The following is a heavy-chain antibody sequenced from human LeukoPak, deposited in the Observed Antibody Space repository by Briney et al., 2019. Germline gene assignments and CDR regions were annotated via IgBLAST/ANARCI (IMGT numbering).Heavy chain of an antibody. CDR1: GGSISNYY. CDR3: ARDGSNWSNDYYHGVDV. D-gene: IGHD4-11*01. V-gene: IGHV4-59*01. J-gene: IGHJ6*02. Sequence: SETLSLTCTVSGGSISNYYWNWIRQSPGKGLEWIGYIYYSGSTNYNPSLKSRVTISVDTSKNQFSLKLSSVTAADTAVYYCARDGSNWSNDYYHGVDVWGQGTTVTVSS. CDR2: IYYSGST.